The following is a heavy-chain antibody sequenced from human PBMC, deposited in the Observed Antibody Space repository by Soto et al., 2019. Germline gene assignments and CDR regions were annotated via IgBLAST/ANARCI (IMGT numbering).Heavy chain of an antibody. D-gene: IGHD3-10*01. CDR2: IIPILGIA. CDR1: GGTFSSYT. J-gene: IGHJ5*02. V-gene: IGHV1-69*02. CDR3: ASRVRDYYGSGSYYTP. Sequence: QVQLVQSGAEVKKPGSSVKVSCKASGGTFSSYTISWVRQAPGQGLEWMGRIIPILGIANYAQKFQGRVTITADKSTSTAYMELSSLRSEDTAVYYCASRVRDYYGSGSYYTPWGQGTLVTVSS.